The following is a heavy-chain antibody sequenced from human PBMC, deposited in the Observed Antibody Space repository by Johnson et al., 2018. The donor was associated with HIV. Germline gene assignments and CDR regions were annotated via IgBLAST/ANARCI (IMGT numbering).Heavy chain of an antibody. CDR1: GFTFSSYW. D-gene: IGHD3-10*01. Sequence: VQLVESGGGLVQPGWSLRLSCAASGFTFSSYWMSWVRQAPGKGLEWVANIKQDGSEKYYVDSVKGRFTISRDNSNNTLYLQMNSLRAEDTAVYYCASCITPDAFDIWGQGTMVTVSS. J-gene: IGHJ3*02. CDR2: IKQDGSEK. V-gene: IGHV3-7*03. CDR3: ASCITPDAFDI.